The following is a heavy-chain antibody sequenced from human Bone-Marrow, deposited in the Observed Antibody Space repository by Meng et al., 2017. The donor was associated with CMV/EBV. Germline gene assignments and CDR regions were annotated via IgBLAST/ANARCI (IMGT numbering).Heavy chain of an antibody. CDR1: GFTFSSYA. V-gene: IGHV3-23*01. CDR3: ARDRRSSSWYYPNDY. CDR2: ISASGGGA. D-gene: IGHD6-13*01. Sequence: GGSLRLSCAASGFTFSSYAMTWVRQAPGKGLEWVSSISASGGGAFYADSVKGRFTISRDNAKNSLYLQMNSLRAEDTAVYYCARDRRSSSWYYPNDYWGQGTLVTVSS. J-gene: IGHJ4*02.